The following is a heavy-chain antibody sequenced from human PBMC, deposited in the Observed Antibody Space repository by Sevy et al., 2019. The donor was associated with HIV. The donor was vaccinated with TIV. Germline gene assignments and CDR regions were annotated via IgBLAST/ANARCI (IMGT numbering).Heavy chain of an antibody. J-gene: IGHJ6*02. V-gene: IGHV1-46*01. CDR2: INPSGGST. CDR1: GYTFTSYY. CDR3: ARPNLYYDFWGGMDV. Sequence: ASVKVSCKASGYTFTSYYMHWVRQAPGQGLEWMGIINPSGGSTSYEQKFQGRVTMTRDTSTSTVYMELSSLRSEDTAVYYCARPNLYYDFWGGMDVWGQGTTVTVSS. D-gene: IGHD3-3*01.